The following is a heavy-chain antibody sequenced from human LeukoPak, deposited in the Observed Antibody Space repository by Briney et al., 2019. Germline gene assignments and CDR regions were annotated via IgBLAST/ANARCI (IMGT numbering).Heavy chain of an antibody. CDR2: INPSGGST. CDR3: AREGTIYYYDSDTYYWLDP. D-gene: IGHD3-22*01. V-gene: IGHV1-46*01. Sequence: ASVKVSCKASGYTFTSYYMHWVRRAPGQGLEWMGIINPSGGSTTYAQKFQGRVTMTRDMSTSTVYMELSSLRSEDTAVYYCAREGTIYYYDSDTYYWLDPWGQGTLVTVSS. CDR1: GYTFTSYY. J-gene: IGHJ5*02.